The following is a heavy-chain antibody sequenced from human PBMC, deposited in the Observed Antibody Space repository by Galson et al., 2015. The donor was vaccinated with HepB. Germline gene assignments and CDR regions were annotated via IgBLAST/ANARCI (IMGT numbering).Heavy chain of an antibody. D-gene: IGHD1-26*01. CDR2: ISGDGTKI. Sequence: SLRLSCAASGFTFSSYWMHWVRQVPGKGLVWVSHISGDGTKINYVGSVEGRFTISGDNAKNTLYLQMNSLRADDTAMYYCVSGLVGGTTHWGQGTLVTVSS. J-gene: IGHJ4*02. V-gene: IGHV3-74*01. CDR3: VSGLVGGTTH. CDR1: GFTFSSYW.